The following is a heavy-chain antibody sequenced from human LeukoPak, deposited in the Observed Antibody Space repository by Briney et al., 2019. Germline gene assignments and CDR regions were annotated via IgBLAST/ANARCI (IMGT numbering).Heavy chain of an antibody. V-gene: IGHV1-18*01. J-gene: IGHJ5*02. CDR1: GYTFTTYG. D-gene: IGHD3-10*01. CDR2: ISAYNGNT. Sequence: ASVKVSCKASGYTFTTYGISWVRQAPGQGLEWMGWISAYNGNTNYAQKLQGRVTMTTDTSTSTAYMELRSLRSDDTAVYYCARAKLVRGVIIGWFDPWGQGTLVTVSS. CDR3: ARAKLVRGVIIGWFDP.